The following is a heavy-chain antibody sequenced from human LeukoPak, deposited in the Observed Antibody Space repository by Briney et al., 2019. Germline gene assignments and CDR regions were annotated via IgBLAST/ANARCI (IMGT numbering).Heavy chain of an antibody. Sequence: PGGSLRLSCVGSGFTFSSYWMHWVRQAPGEGLVWVSRINPDGSDTSHADSVKGRFTVSRDNPKNTLYLQMVSQRAEATAVYYCARGSSGSYRQGGFWGQGTLVTVSS. CDR1: GFTFSSYW. D-gene: IGHD3-10*01. CDR3: ARGSSGSYRQGGF. CDR2: INPDGSDT. V-gene: IGHV3-74*01. J-gene: IGHJ4*02.